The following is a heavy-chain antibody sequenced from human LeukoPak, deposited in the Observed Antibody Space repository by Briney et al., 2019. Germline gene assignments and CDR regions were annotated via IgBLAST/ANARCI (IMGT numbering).Heavy chain of an antibody. V-gene: IGHV1-2*02. D-gene: IGHD4-23*01. CDR3: ARVYDYGGNSNYFDY. J-gene: IGHJ4*02. CDR2: INPHSGGT. Sequence: ASVKVSCKASGYSFIAYYMYWVRQAPGHGLEWMGWINPHSGGTNYAQKFQGRVTMTRDTSISTAYMELSRLRSDDTAVYYCARVYDYGGNSNYFDYWGQGTLVTVSS. CDR1: GYSFIAYY.